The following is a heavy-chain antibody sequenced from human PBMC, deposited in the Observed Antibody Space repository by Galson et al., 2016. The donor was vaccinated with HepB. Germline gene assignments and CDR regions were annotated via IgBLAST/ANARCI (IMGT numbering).Heavy chain of an antibody. J-gene: IGHJ3*01. D-gene: IGHD6-6*01. CDR1: GDTLINYS. V-gene: IGHV3-48*02. Sequence: SLRLSCAATGDTLINYSMNWVRQAPGRGLEWISYISRSSGTVYYADSVKGRFTISRDNAKNSVYLEMNSLRDDDTAVYYCARELVRSAFDLWGQGTMVTVSS. CDR3: ARELVRSAFDL. CDR2: ISRSSGTV.